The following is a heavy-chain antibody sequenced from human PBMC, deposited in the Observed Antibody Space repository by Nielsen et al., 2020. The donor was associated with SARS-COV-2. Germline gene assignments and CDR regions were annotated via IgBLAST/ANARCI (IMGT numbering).Heavy chain of an antibody. D-gene: IGHD3-16*01. CDR2: ISSSSSYT. V-gene: IGHV3-11*05. CDR1: GFTFSDYY. J-gene: IGHJ4*02. Sequence: GESLKISCAASGFTFSDYYMSWIRQAPGKGLEWVSYISSSSSYTNYADSVKGRFTISRDNSKNTLYLQMNSLRAEDTAVYYCAREVRGRSYWGQGTLVTVSS. CDR3: AREVRGRSY.